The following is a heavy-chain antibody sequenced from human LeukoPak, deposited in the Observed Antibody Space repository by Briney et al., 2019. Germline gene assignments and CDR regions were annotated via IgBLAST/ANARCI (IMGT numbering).Heavy chain of an antibody. CDR3: ARSPPAYYYDSSGYLFFDY. Sequence: ASVKVSCKASGYTFTGYYMHWVRQAPGQGLEWMGWINPNSGDTNYAQKLQGRVTMTTDTSTSTAYMELRSLRSDDTAVYYCARSPPAYYYDSSGYLFFDYWGQGTLVTVSS. CDR2: INPNSGDT. CDR1: GYTFTGYY. J-gene: IGHJ4*02. D-gene: IGHD3-22*01. V-gene: IGHV1-2*02.